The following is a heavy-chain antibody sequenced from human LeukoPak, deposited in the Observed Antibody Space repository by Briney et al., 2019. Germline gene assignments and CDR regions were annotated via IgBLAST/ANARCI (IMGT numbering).Heavy chain of an antibody. CDR3: ARNGAGYSSGWYPGYFDL. Sequence: PGGSLRLSCAASGFTVSSNYMSWVRQAPGKGLEWVSVIYSGGSTYYADSVKGRFTISRDNSKNTLYLQMNSLRAEDTAVYYCARNGAGYSSGWYPGYFDLWGRGTLVTVSS. J-gene: IGHJ2*01. CDR2: IYSGGST. CDR1: GFTVSSNY. D-gene: IGHD6-19*01. V-gene: IGHV3-66*01.